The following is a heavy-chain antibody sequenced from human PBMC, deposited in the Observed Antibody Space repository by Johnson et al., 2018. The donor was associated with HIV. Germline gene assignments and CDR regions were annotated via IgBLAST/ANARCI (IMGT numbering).Heavy chain of an antibody. CDR3: TTDWGSYHEYAFDI. D-gene: IGHD1-26*01. Sequence: MLLVESGGGLVQPGASLRLSCAASGFTFRNFWMNWVRQAPGKGLVWVANINQEGGGKYYVDSVKGRFTISRDDSKNTLYLQMNSLKTEDTAVYSCTTDWGSYHEYAFDIWGQGTMVTVSS. J-gene: IGHJ3*02. CDR2: INQEGGGK. CDR1: GFTFRNFW. V-gene: IGHV3-7*03.